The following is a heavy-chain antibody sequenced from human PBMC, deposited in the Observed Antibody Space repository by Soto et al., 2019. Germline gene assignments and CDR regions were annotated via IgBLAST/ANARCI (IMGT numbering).Heavy chain of an antibody. Sequence: QAQLVQSGAEVKKPGASVKVSCKASGYTFSSYGISWVRQAPGQGLEWMGWISAYNGKTNYAQKLQGRVTMTTDTSTSTAYMELKSLRSDDTAVFYCARDRPPPPWFGELLSDDFYYGMDVWGQGTTVTVSS. CDR3: ARDRPPPPWFGELLSDDFYYGMDV. CDR2: ISAYNGKT. CDR1: GYTFSSYG. J-gene: IGHJ6*02. V-gene: IGHV1-18*04. D-gene: IGHD3-10*01.